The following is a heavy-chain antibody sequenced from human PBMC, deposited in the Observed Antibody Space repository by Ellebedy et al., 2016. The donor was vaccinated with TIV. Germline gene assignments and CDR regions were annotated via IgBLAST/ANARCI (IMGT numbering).Heavy chain of an antibody. Sequence: MPSETLSLTCTVSGGSITSFYWSWIRQTPGKGLEYIGNIYYTGSTNYNPSLKSRVTISVDTSKNQFSLNLSSVTAADTAMYYCARQHDPKYNNYMDVWGKGTTVTVSS. CDR1: GGSITSFY. CDR3: ARQHDPKYNNYMDV. CDR2: IYYTGST. J-gene: IGHJ6*03. V-gene: IGHV4-59*01.